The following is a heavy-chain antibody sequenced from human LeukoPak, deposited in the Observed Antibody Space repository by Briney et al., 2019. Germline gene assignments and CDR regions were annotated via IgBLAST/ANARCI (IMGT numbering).Heavy chain of an antibody. CDR2: IKQDGSEK. J-gene: IGHJ4*02. CDR3: ARTFWSGYYLDY. CDR1: GFTFSSYA. V-gene: IGHV3-7*01. Sequence: GALRLSCAASGFTFSSYAMSWVRQAPGKGLEWVANIKQDGSEKYYVDSVKGRFTISRDNAKNSLYLQMNSLRAEDTAVYYCARTFWSGYYLDYWGQGTLVTVSS. D-gene: IGHD3-3*01.